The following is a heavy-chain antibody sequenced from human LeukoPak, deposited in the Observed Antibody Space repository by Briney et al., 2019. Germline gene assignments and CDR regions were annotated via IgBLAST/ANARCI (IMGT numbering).Heavy chain of an antibody. CDR3: ARGGPQWLVLRKRFYFDH. CDR2: ISPSGGST. J-gene: IGHJ4*02. V-gene: IGHV1-46*01. Sequence: ASVKVSCKPSGYTFTSYYIHWVRQAPGQGLEWMGIISPSGGSTSYPQKFQGRVTMTRDTSTSTVYMELSSLRSEDTALYYCARGGPQWLVLRKRFYFDHWGQGALVTVSS. CDR1: GYTFTSYY. D-gene: IGHD6-19*01.